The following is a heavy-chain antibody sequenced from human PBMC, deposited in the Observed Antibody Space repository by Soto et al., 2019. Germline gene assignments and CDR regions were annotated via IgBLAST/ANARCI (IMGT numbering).Heavy chain of an antibody. CDR2: INAGNGNT. J-gene: IGHJ4*02. CDR3: AREYEGIAVALVDSPGY. CDR1: GYTFTSYA. D-gene: IGHD6-19*01. Sequence: ASVKVSCKASGYTFTSYAMHWVRQAPGQRLEWMGWINAGNGNTKYSQKFQGRVTTTRDTSESTAYMELSSLRSEDTAVYSCAREYEGIAVALVDSPGYWGQGTLVTVSS. V-gene: IGHV1-3*01.